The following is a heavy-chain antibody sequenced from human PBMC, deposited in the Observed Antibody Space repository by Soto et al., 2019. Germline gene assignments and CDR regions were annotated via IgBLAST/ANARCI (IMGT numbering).Heavy chain of an antibody. V-gene: IGHV6-1*01. CDR1: GPSVSSNSAT. D-gene: IGHD6-6*01. J-gene: IGHJ6*02. CDR2: TYYRSQWYY. CDR3: ARAKEYTRSSGMDV. Sequence: SQTLSLTCAISGPSVSSNSATWNWMRQSPSRDLDWLGRTYYRSQWYYDYALSVKSRVSINPDTSENQFSLQLNSLTPEDTAVYYCARAKEYTRSSGMDVWGQGTTVTGLL.